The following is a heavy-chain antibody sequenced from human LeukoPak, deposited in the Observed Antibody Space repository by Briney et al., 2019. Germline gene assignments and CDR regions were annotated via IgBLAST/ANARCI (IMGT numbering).Heavy chain of an antibody. D-gene: IGHD1-7*01. Sequence: SQTLSLTCAISGDSVSSTSAAWNWIRQSPSRGLEWLGRTYYRSRWYNDYPVSVKSRITINPDTSKNQFSLQVNSVTPEDTAVYYCARDSWNYSPYFDYWGQGTLVTVSS. J-gene: IGHJ4*02. CDR2: TYYRSRWYN. CDR1: GDSVSSTSAA. CDR3: ARDSWNYSPYFDY. V-gene: IGHV6-1*01.